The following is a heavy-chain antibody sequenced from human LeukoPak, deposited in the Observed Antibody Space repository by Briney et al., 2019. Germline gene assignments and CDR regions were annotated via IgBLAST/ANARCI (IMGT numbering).Heavy chain of an antibody. D-gene: IGHD3-22*01. J-gene: IGHJ3*02. V-gene: IGHV3-23*01. CDR2: ISGSGGST. CDR3: AKDRGQHYYDSSGYDSAPDAFDI. Sequence: PGGSLRLSCAASGFTFSSYAMSWVRQAPGKGLEWVSAISGSGGSTYYADSVKGRFTISRDNSKNTLYLQMNSLRAEDTAVYYCAKDRGQHYYDSSGYDSAPDAFDIWGQGTMVTVSS. CDR1: GFTFSSYA.